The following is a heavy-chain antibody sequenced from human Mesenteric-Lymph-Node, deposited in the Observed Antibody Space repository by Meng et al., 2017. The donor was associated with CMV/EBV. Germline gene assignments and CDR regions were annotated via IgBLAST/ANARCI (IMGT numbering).Heavy chain of an antibody. V-gene: IGHV3-13*01. Sequence: GGSLRLSCAASGFTFSSYDMHWVRQATGKGLEWVSAIGTAGDTYYPGSVKGRFTISRENAKNSLYLQMNSLRAEDTAVYYCARDQRPPDYYYYYGMDVWGQGTTVTVSS. CDR1: GFTFSSYD. CDR3: ARDQRPPDYYYYYGMDV. J-gene: IGHJ6*02. CDR2: IGTAGDT.